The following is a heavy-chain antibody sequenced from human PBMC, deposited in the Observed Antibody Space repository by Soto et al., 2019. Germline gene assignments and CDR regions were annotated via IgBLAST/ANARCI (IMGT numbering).Heavy chain of an antibody. CDR2: MYSGGTT. D-gene: IGHD1-26*01. V-gene: IGHV3-66*01. J-gene: IGHJ4*02. CDR3: AARGGISFDY. CDR1: GFTFSSYS. Sequence: PGGSLRLSCAASGFTFSSYSMNWVRQAPGKGLEWVSLMYSGGTTSYADSVKGRFTISRDNSKNTLYLQMNSLRAEDTAVYYCAARGGISFDYWGQGTPVTVSS.